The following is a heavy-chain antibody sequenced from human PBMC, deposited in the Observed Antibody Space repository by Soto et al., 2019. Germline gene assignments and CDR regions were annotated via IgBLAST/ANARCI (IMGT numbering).Heavy chain of an antibody. D-gene: IGHD6-13*01. CDR3: ARLEASSWFSF. CDR2: IAYTGNT. V-gene: IGHV4-59*08. CDR1: GGSISSLY. J-gene: IGHJ4*02. Sequence: QVQLQESGPGLVKPSETLSLICTVSGGSISSLYWSWIRQPPGRGLEWIGYIAYTGNTLYNPSLKSRVTISVATSKTQFSLKLNSVTAADTAVYYVARLEASSWFSFWGQGTLVTVSS.